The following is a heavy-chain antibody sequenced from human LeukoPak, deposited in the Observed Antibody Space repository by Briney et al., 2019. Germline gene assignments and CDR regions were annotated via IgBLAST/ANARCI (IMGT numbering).Heavy chain of an antibody. CDR2: ISGSSSSYI. CDR3: ARDFYDTSGYYYDY. J-gene: IGHJ4*02. Sequence: GGSLRLSCAASGFTFSSYSMNWVRQAPGKGLEWVSSISGSSSSYIYYADSLKGRFTISRDNAKNSLYLQMNSLRAEDTAVYYCARDFYDTSGYYYDYWGQRTLVTVSS. CDR1: GFTFSSYS. V-gene: IGHV3-21*01. D-gene: IGHD3-22*01.